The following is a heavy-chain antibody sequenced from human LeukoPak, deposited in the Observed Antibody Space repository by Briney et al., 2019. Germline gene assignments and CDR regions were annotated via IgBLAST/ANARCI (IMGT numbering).Heavy chain of an antibody. J-gene: IGHJ4*02. CDR3: ARVGRSWHYFFDH. D-gene: IGHD2/OR15-2a*01. CDR1: GGSISSYY. Sequence: PSETLSLTCTVSGGSISSYYWSWIRQPPGKGLEWIGYIYYSGSTNYNPSLKSRVTISVDTSKNQFSLKLSSVTAADTAVYYCARVGRSWHYFFDHWGQGTLVTVSS. CDR2: IYYSGST. V-gene: IGHV4-59*01.